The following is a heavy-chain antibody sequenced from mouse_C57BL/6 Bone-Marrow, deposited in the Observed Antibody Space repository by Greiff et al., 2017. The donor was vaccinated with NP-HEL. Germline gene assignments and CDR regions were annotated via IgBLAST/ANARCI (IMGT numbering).Heavy chain of an antibody. CDR3: ARGVVPQAWFAY. CDR2: IYPRSGNT. CDR1: GYTFTSYG. V-gene: IGHV1-81*01. Sequence: QVQLKESGAELARPGASVKLSCKASGYTFTSYGISWVKQRTGQGLEWIGEIYPRSGNTYYNEKFKGKATLTADKSSSTAYMELRSLTSEDSAVYFCARGVVPQAWFAYWGQGTLVTVSA. D-gene: IGHD1-1*01. J-gene: IGHJ3*01.